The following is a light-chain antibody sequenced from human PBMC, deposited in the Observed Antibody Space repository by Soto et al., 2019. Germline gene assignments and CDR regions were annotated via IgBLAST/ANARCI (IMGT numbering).Light chain of an antibody. CDR3: CSFTSSNNHV. CDR2: EVN. CDR1: SSDFGNYNL. V-gene: IGLV2-23*02. J-gene: IGLJ1*01. Sequence: QSALTQPASVSGSPGQSITISCTGTSSDFGNYNLVSWYQQHPGKVPKLILFEVNKRPSGVSGRFSGSKSGNTASLTISGLQAEDEADYYCCSFTSSNNHVLGNGTKVTV.